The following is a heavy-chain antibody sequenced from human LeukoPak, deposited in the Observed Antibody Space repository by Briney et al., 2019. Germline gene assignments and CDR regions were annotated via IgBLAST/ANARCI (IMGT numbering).Heavy chain of an antibody. V-gene: IGHV3-53*01. CDR3: ARDRGDHRGGGFDY. Sequence: GGSLRLSCAASGFTVSSNYMSWVRQAPGKGLEWVSVIYSGGSTYYADSVKGRFTISRDNSKYTLYLQMNSLRAEDTAVYYCARDRGDHRGGGFDYWGQGTLVTVSS. J-gene: IGHJ4*02. CDR1: GFTVSSNY. D-gene: IGHD2-21*02. CDR2: IYSGGST.